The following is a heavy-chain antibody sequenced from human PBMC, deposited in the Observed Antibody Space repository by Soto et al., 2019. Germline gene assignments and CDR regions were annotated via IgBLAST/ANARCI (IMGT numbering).Heavy chain of an antibody. V-gene: IGHV3-23*01. J-gene: IGHJ6*02. CDR2: ISGSGGST. CDR3: AKGKAIVVVTPGGNYYGMDV. D-gene: IGHD3-22*01. CDR1: GFTFSSYA. Sequence: EVQLLESGGGLVQPGGSLRLSCAASGFTFSSYAMSWVRQAPGKGLEWVSAISGSGGSTYYADSVKGRFTISRDNSKNTLYLQMNSLRAEDTAVYYCAKGKAIVVVTPGGNYYGMDVWGQGTTVTVSS.